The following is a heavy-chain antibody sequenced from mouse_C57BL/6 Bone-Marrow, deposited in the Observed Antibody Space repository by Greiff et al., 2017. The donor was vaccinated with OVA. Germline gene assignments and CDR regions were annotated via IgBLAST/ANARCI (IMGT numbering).Heavy chain of an antibody. CDR2: IYPGSGST. CDR3: AYNHGNRHY. Sequence: QVQLQQPGAELVKPGASVKMSCKASGYTFTSYWITWVKQRPGQGLEWIGDIYPGSGSTNYNEKFKSKATLTVDTSSSTAYMQLSSLTSDASAVFYWAYNHGNRHYWGRDTTLTVST. CDR1: GYTFTSYW. V-gene: IGHV1-55*01. J-gene: IGHJ2*01. D-gene: IGHD1-1*01.